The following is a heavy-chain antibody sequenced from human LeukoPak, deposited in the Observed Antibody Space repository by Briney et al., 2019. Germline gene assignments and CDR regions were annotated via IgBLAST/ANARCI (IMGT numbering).Heavy chain of an antibody. V-gene: IGHV4-4*07. J-gene: IGHJ4*02. CDR3: ARGGMTTVTTLDY. D-gene: IGHD4-17*01. CDR1: GGSISSYY. Sequence: SETLSLTCTVSGGSISSYYWSWIQQPAGKGLEWIGRIYTSGSTNYNPSLKSRVTMSVDTSKNQFSLKLSSVTAADTAVYYCARGGMTTVTTLDYWGQGTLVTVSS. CDR2: IYTSGST.